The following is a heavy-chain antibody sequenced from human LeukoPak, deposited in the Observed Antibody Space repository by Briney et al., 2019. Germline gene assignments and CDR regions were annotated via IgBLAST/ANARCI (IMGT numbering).Heavy chain of an antibody. CDR2: IYHSGST. CDR1: GGSISSGGYS. CDR3: ARHFGSYFDY. Sequence: SETLSLTCAVSGGSISSGGYSWSWIRQPPGKGLEWIGYIYHSGSTYYNPSLKSRVTISVDRSKNQFSLKLSSVTAADTAVYYCARHFGSYFDYWGQGTLVTVSS. D-gene: IGHD1-26*01. V-gene: IGHV4-30-2*01. J-gene: IGHJ4*02.